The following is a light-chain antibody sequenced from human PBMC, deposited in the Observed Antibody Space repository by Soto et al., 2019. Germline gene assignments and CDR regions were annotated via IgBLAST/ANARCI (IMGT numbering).Light chain of an antibody. CDR1: QGISSW. J-gene: IGKJ4*01. Sequence: DIQMTQSPSSVSASVGDRVTITCRARQGISSWLAWYHQKPGKAPKLLIYAASSLQSGVPSRFSGSGSGTDFTLTISSLQPEDFATYYCQQDNSFPLTFGGGTKVEIK. V-gene: IGKV1D-12*01. CDR2: AAS. CDR3: QQDNSFPLT.